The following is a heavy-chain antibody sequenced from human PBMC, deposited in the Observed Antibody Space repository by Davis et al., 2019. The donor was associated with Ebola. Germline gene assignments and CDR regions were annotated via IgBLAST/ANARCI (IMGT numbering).Heavy chain of an antibody. CDR2: IKEDGSKE. V-gene: IGHV3-7*03. Sequence: PGGSLRLSCAPSPFSFSNYWMSWARQAPGKGLECVAHIKEDGSKEFYVDSVKGRFTISRDNAKSSLYLQMNSLRAEDTAVFYCVRGGSATAYWGQGTPVTVSS. D-gene: IGHD2-15*01. CDR3: VRGGSATAY. CDR1: PFSFSNYW. J-gene: IGHJ1*01.